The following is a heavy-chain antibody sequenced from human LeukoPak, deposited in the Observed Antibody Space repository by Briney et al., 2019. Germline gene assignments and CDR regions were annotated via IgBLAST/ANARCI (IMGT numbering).Heavy chain of an antibody. CDR3: ASLLLYIDWLSDDY. CDR2: IYYSGST. V-gene: IGHV4-39*07. Sequence: SETLSLTCIVSGGSISSSHYYWGWIRQPPGKGLEWIGSIYYSGSTYYNPSLKSRITISVDTSKNQFSLKLSSVTAADTAVYYCASLLLYIDWLSDDYWGQGTLVTVSS. J-gene: IGHJ4*02. D-gene: IGHD3-9*01. CDR1: GGSISSSHYY.